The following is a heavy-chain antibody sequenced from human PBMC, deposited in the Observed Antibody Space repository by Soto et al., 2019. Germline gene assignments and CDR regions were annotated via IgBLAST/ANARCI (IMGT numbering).Heavy chain of an antibody. CDR3: ARDPYGDYYFDY. V-gene: IGHV3-21*01. CDR2: ISSSSSYI. J-gene: IGHJ4*02. D-gene: IGHD4-17*01. Sequence: EVQLVESGGGLVQPGGSLRLSCAASGFTFSLYTMNWVRQAPGKGLEWVSSISSSSSYIYYADSVKGRFTISRDNAKNSLSLQMISLRAEDTAVYYCARDPYGDYYFDYWGQGTLVTVSS. CDR1: GFTFSLYT.